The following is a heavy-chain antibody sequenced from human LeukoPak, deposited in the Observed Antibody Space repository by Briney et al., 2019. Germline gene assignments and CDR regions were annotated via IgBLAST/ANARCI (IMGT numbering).Heavy chain of an antibody. V-gene: IGHV3-30*04. CDR3: ARGGPQYGGYVHY. CDR2: ISYDGSNE. Sequence: GGSLRLSCAASGFTFSNYAMHWARQAPGKGLEWVAIISYDGSNEYYGDSVKGRFTISRDNSKNTLYLQMNSLRAEDTAVYYCARGGPQYGGYVHYWGQGTLVTVSS. J-gene: IGHJ4*02. CDR1: GFTFSNYA. D-gene: IGHD4/OR15-4a*01.